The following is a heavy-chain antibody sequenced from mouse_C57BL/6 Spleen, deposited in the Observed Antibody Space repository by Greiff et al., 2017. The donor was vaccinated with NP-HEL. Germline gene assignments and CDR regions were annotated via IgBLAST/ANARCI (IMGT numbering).Heavy chain of an antibody. D-gene: IGHD1-1*01. V-gene: IGHV1-64*01. CDR1: GYTFTSYW. Sequence: VQLQQPGAELVKPGASVKLSCKASGYTFTSYWMHWVKQRPGQGLEWIGMIHPNSGSTNYNEKFKSKATLTVDKSSSTAYMQLSSLTSEDSAVYDCARCYGRPYYFDYWGQGTTLTVSS. CDR3: ARCYGRPYYFDY. CDR2: IHPNSGST. J-gene: IGHJ2*01.